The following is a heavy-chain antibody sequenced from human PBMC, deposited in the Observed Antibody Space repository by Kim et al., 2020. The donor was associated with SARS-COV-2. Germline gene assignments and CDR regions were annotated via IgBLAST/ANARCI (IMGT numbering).Heavy chain of an antibody. D-gene: IGHD6-6*01. V-gene: IGHV4-39*01. Sequence: YYNPSLKSRVTISVDTSKNQFSLKLSSVTAADTAVYYCARQSIALHAFDIWGQGTMVTVSS. CDR3: ARQSIALHAFDI. J-gene: IGHJ3*02.